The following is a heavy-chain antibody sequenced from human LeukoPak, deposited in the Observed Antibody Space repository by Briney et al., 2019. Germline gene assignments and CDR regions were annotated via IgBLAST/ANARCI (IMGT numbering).Heavy chain of an antibody. CDR2: IYYSGST. V-gene: IGHV4-59*01. J-gene: IGHJ2*01. CDR1: GGSISRYY. CDR3: ARDGYSYGPNWYFDL. Sequence: SETLSLTCTVSGGSISRYYWSWIRQPPGKGLESIGHIYYSGSTNYYPSLKSRVTISVDTSKNQFSLKLSSVTAADTAVYYCARDGYSYGPNWYFDLWGRGTLVNVSS. D-gene: IGHD5-18*01.